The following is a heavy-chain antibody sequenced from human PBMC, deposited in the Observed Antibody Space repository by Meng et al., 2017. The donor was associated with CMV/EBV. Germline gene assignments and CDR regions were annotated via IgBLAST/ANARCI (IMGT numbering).Heavy chain of an antibody. V-gene: IGHV6-1*01. D-gene: IGHD1-26*01. CDR1: GDSVSSHSVA. CDR2: TYYRSKWFY. Sequence: LSGDSVSSHSVAWHWIRQSPSRGLEWLGRTYYRSKWFYDYAVSVKSRITIKPDTSKNQFSLQLNSVTPEDTAVYYCAMLSVGATFDYWGQGALVTVS. CDR3: AMLSVGATFDY. J-gene: IGHJ4*02.